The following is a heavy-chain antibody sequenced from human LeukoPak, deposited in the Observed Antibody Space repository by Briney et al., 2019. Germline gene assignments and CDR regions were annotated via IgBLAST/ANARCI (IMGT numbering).Heavy chain of an antibody. Sequence: SETLSLTCSVSGDSITGYYWGWIRQPPGKGLEWIGNIYYTGNTYYNSSLKSRVTISLDTSKNQFSLKLSSVTAADTAVYYCARARYDFWSGYRTYDYWGQGTLVTVSS. J-gene: IGHJ4*02. D-gene: IGHD3-3*01. CDR3: ARARYDFWSGYRTYDY. CDR2: IYYTGNT. V-gene: IGHV4-39*07. CDR1: GDSITGYY.